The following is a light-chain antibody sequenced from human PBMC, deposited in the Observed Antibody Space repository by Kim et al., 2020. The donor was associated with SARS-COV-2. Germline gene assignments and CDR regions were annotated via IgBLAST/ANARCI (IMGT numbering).Light chain of an antibody. CDR1: KLWDKY. CDR3: QAWDSSTLV. Sequence: SYELTQPPSVSVSPGQTASITCSGDKLWDKYACWYQQKPCQSSVLVIYQDTKRPSGIPERFSGSNSGNTATLTISGTQAMDEADYYCQAWDSSTLVFGGG. J-gene: IGLJ2*01. V-gene: IGLV3-1*01. CDR2: QDT.